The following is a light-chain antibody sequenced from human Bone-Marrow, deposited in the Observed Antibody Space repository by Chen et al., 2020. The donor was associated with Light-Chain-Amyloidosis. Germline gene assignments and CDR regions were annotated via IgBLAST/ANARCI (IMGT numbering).Light chain of an antibody. CDR2: EVT. CDR3: SSYTITNTLV. V-gene: IGLV2-14*01. Sequence: QSALTQPGSVSGSPGPSITISCTGTSSDVGGDNHVSWYQQHPDKAPKLMIYEVTNRPSWVPDRFSGSKSDNTASLTISGLQTEDEADYFCSSYTITNTLVFGSGTRVTV. CDR1: SSDVGGDNH. J-gene: IGLJ1*01.